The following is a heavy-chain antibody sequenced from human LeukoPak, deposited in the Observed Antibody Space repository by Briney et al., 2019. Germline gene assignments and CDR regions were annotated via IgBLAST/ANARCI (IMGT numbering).Heavy chain of an antibody. CDR2: INVSGGST. D-gene: IGHD2-2*01. Sequence: GGSLRLSCAASGFTFSNYAMSWVRQAPGKGLEWVSGINVSGGSTFYADSVRGRFTISRDNSKNTLYLQMNSLRAEDTVVYYCAKDQYCTSTSCYVGYWGQGTLVTVSS. CDR3: AKDQYCTSTSCYVGY. J-gene: IGHJ4*02. V-gene: IGHV3-23*01. CDR1: GFTFSNYA.